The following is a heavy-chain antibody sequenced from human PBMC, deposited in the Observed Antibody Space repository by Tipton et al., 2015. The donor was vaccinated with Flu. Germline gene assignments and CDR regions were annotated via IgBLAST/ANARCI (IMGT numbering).Heavy chain of an antibody. J-gene: IGHJ4*02. D-gene: IGHD3-3*01. CDR1: GGSFSGYY. V-gene: IGHV4-34*01. Sequence: GLVKPSETLSLTCAVYGGSFSGYYWSWIRQPPGKGLEWIGEINHSGSTNYNPSLKSRVTISVDTSKNQFSLKLSSVTAADTAVYYCAGTTYYDFWSGPRDYWGQGTLVTVSS. CDR2: INHSGST. CDR3: AGTTYYDFWSGPRDY.